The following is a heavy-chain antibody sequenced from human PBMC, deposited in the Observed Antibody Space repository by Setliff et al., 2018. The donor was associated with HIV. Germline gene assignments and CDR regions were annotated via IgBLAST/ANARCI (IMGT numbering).Heavy chain of an antibody. CDR3: AREHRLCNGERCVLPDY. J-gene: IGHJ4*02. D-gene: IGHD2-8*01. CDR1: GYTFINYW. CDR2: IDPTDSHT. Sequence: PGESLKISCQTSGYTFINYWITWVRQVPGTGLEWLGRIDPTDSHTDYGPSFQGQVTVSVDKSINTAYLQWSSLKASDTATYYCAREHRLCNGERCVLPDYWGQGTLVTVSS. V-gene: IGHV5-10-1*04.